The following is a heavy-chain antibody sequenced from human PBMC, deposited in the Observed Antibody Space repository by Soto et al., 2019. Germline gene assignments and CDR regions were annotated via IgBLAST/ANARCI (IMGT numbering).Heavy chain of an antibody. J-gene: IGHJ4*02. Sequence: RASVKVSCKASGGTFSSYAISWVRQAPGQGLEWMGGIIPIFGTANYAQKFQGRVTITADESTSTAYMELSSLRSEDTAVYYCASSGYYGTNDYWGQGTLVTVSS. D-gene: IGHD3-22*01. CDR2: IIPIFGTA. CDR3: ASSGYYGTNDY. V-gene: IGHV1-69*13. CDR1: GGTFSSYA.